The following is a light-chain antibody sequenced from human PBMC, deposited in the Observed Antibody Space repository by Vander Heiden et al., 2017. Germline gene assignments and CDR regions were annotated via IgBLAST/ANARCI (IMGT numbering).Light chain of an antibody. J-gene: IGKJ2*01. CDR1: QSVDSN. Sequence: EIQMTQSPATLSVSPGDRATLSCRASQSVDSNLAWYQQKPGQAPRLLIYGASTRATDIPARFGGSGSGTEFTLTISSLQSEDFAVYYCQQYHHWPPMYTFGQGTKLEI. CDR2: GAS. V-gene: IGKV3-15*01. CDR3: QQYHHWPPMYT.